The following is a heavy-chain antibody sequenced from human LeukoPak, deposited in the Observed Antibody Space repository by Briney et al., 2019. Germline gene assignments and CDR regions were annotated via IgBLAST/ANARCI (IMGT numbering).Heavy chain of an antibody. CDR2: INHSGST. V-gene: IGHV4-34*01. Sequence: SETLSLTCAVYGGSFSGYYWSWIRQPPGKGLEWIGEINHSGSTNYNPSLKSRVTISVDTSKNQFSLKLSSVTAADTAVYYCARQKSYCSSTSCYSSFLDYWGQGTLVTVSS. CDR3: ARQKSYCSSTSCYSSFLDY. CDR1: GGSFSGYY. D-gene: IGHD2-2*01. J-gene: IGHJ4*02.